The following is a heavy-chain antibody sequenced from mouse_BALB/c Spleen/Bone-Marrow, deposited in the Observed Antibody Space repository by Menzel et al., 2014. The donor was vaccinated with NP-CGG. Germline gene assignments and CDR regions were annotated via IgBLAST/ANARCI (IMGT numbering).Heavy chain of an antibody. V-gene: IGHV1-80*01. D-gene: IGHD1-2*01. J-gene: IGHJ2*01. CDR2: IYPGDGDT. Sequence: QAQLKQSGAELVRPGSSVKISCKASGYAFSAYWMSWVKQRPGQGLEWIGQIYPGDGDTNYNGKFEGKATLTADKSSSTAYMQLSSLTSEDSAVYFCTRSTATFDYWGQGTTLTVSS. CDR3: TRSTATFDY. CDR1: GYAFSAYW.